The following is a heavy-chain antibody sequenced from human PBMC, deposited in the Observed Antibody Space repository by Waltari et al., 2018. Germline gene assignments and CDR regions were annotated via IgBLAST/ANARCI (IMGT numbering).Heavy chain of an antibody. V-gene: IGHV1-3*01. CDR3: ARESSSWYGMDV. Sequence: QVQLVQSGAEVKKPGASVKVSCKASGNTFTSYAMHWVRQAPGQRLEWMGWINAGNGNTKYSQKFQGRVTITRDTSASTAYMELSSLRSEDTAVYYCARESSSWYGMDVWGQGTTVTVSS. D-gene: IGHD6-13*01. J-gene: IGHJ6*02. CDR1: GNTFTSYA. CDR2: INAGNGNT.